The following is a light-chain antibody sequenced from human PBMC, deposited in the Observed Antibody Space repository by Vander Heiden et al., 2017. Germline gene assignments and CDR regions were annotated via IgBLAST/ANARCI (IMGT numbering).Light chain of an antibody. Sequence: SYELTQPPSVSVSPGQTASITCSGDKLGDKYACWYQQKPGQYLVLVIYQDSKRPSGLPERFSGSNSGNTATLTISGTQAMDEDDYYCQAWDSSTGVFGGGTKLTVL. J-gene: IGLJ2*01. CDR3: QAWDSSTGV. V-gene: IGLV3-1*01. CDR1: KLGDKY. CDR2: QDS.